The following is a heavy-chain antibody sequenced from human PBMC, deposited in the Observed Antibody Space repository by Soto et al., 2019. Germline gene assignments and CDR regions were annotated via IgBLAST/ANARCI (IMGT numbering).Heavy chain of an antibody. V-gene: IGHV3-53*02. CDR3: ARARDSTTGTRINTMVV. Sequence: EVQLVETGGGLIQPGGSLRLSCAASGLTVSTNYLSWVRQAPGKGLEWVSIIYSDGSTFYGGSLRGRFTISRDNSKNTLYLQIDSLRAEDTAVYYCARARDSTTGTRINTMVVWGQGTTVTVSS. CDR1: GLTVSTNY. J-gene: IGHJ6*02. D-gene: IGHD4-4*01. CDR2: IYSDGST.